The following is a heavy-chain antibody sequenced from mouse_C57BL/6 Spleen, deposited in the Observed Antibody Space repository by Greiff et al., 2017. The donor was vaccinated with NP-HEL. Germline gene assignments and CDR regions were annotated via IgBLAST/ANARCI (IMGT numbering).Heavy chain of an antibody. D-gene: IGHD1-1*01. CDR1: GFTFSDYY. Sequence: EVKLVESEGGLVQPGSSMKLSCTASGFTFSDYYMAWVRQVPEKGLEWVANINYDGSSTYYLDSLKSRFIISRDNAKNILYLQMSSLKSEDTATYYCAREGITTVVGGYFDVWGTGTTVTVSS. CDR3: AREGITTVVGGYFDV. CDR2: INYDGSST. V-gene: IGHV5-16*01. J-gene: IGHJ1*03.